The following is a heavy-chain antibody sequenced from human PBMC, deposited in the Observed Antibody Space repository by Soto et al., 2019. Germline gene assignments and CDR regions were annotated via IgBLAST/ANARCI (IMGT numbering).Heavy chain of an antibody. D-gene: IGHD3-3*01. CDR3: ARDNNDFWSGYYTGGFDY. V-gene: IGHV3-7*01. CDR2: IKQDGSEK. J-gene: IGHJ4*02. Sequence: EVQLVESGGGLVQPGGSLRLSCAASGFTFSSYWMSWVRQAPGKGLEWVSNIKQDGSEKYYVDSVKGRFTISRDNAKNPLYLQMNSLRAEDTAVYYCARDNNDFWSGYYTGGFDYWGQGTLVTVSS. CDR1: GFTFSSYW.